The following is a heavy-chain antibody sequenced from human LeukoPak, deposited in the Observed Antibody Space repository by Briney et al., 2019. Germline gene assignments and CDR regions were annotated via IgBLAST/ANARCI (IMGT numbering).Heavy chain of an antibody. CDR3: AKVSVYSSSWNYFDY. CDR2: IRYDGSNK. CDR1: GFTFSSYG. D-gene: IGHD6-13*01. Sequence: GGSLRLSCAASGFTFSSYGMHWVRQAPGKGLEWVAFIRYDGSNKYYADSVKGRFTISRGNSKNTLYLQMNSLRAEDTAVYYCAKVSVYSSSWNYFDYWGQGTLVTVSS. J-gene: IGHJ4*02. V-gene: IGHV3-30*02.